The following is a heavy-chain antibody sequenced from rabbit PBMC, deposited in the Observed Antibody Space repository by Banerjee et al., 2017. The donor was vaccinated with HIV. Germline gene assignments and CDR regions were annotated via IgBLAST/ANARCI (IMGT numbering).Heavy chain of an antibody. CDR2: INTSSGNT. V-gene: IGHV1S45*01. Sequence: QEQLVESGGGLVQPGGSLKLSCVASGFDFSSYGVGWVRQAPGKGLEWIACINTSSGNTVYASWAKGRFTISRTSSTTVTLQMTSLTGADTATYFCARDLAAVTGWNFGLWGQGTLVTVS. D-gene: IGHD7-1*01. CDR1: GFDFSSYG. CDR3: ARDLAAVTGWNFGL. J-gene: IGHJ3*01.